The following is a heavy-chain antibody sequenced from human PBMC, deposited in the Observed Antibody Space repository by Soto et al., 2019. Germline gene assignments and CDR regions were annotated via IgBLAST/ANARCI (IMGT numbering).Heavy chain of an antibody. Sequence: QVQVVESGGGVVQPGRSLRLSCEASGFTFRSHGMHWVRQPPGKGLEWVAVISFDGSDKYYADFVRGRFAISRDNSQKPLHLEMNNLRPEDTAVYYCVRMTRGYISGLVFWGPGTLVTVSS. CDR3: VRMTRGYISGLVF. J-gene: IGHJ4*02. CDR1: GFTFRSHG. V-gene: IGHV3-30*03. D-gene: IGHD1-1*01. CDR2: ISFDGSDK.